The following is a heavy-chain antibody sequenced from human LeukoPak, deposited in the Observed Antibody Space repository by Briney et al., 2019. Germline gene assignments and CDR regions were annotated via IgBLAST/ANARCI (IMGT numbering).Heavy chain of an antibody. D-gene: IGHD3-10*01. V-gene: IGHV1-2*04. J-gene: IGHJ5*02. Sequence: ASVKVSCKASGYTFTGYYMHWVRRAPGQGLEWMGWINPNSGGTNYAQKFQGWVTMTRDTSISTAYMELSRLRSDDTAVYYCARGVLLWFGETYNWFDPWGQGTLVTVSS. CDR3: ARGVLLWFGETYNWFDP. CDR1: GYTFTGYY. CDR2: INPNSGGT.